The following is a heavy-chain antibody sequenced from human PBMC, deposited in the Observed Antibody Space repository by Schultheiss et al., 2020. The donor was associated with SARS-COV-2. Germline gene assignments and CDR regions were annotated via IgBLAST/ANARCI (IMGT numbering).Heavy chain of an antibody. CDR3: ARDQYDFWSGYYSGSGRGGLDV. CDR2: IYYSGST. D-gene: IGHD3-3*01. V-gene: IGHV4-39*07. CDR1: GGSISSSSYY. Sequence: SQTLSLTCTVSGGSISSSSYYWGWIRQPPGKGLEWIGSIYYSGSTYYNPSLKSRVTISVDTSKNQFSLKLSSVTAADTAVYYCARDQYDFWSGYYSGSGRGGLDVWGQGTTVTVSS. J-gene: IGHJ6*02.